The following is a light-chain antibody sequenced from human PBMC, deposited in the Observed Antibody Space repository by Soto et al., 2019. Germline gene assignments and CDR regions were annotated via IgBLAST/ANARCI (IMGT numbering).Light chain of an antibody. J-gene: IGLJ1*01. CDR1: SSDIGGSNY. CDR2: DVS. Sequence: QSVLTQPASVSGSPGQSITISCAGTSSDIGGSNYVSWYQQHPGKAPKLMIYDVSNRPSGVSTRFSGSKSGNTASLTISGLQAEDEADYFCYSSRSSSTTFYVFGTGTKLTVL. V-gene: IGLV2-14*03. CDR3: YSSRSSSTTFYV.